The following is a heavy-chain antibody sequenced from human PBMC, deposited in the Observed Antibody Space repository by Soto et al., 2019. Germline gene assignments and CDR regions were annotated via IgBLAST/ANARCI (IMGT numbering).Heavy chain of an antibody. D-gene: IGHD6-6*01. J-gene: IGHJ6*02. Sequence: PSETLSLTCNVSGGSIGSRSYYWGWIRQPPGKGLEWIGSVYYSGSTYYNPSLKSRVTISVDTSKNQFSLKLSSVTAADTAVYYCATTSIAARPRSPQYYYYGMDVWGQGTTVTVSS. CDR3: ATTSIAARPRSPQYYYYGMDV. V-gene: IGHV4-39*07. CDR2: VYYSGST. CDR1: GGSIGSRSYY.